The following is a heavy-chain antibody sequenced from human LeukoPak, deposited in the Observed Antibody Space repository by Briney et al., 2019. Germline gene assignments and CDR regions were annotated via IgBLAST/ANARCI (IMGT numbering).Heavy chain of an antibody. Sequence: SETLSLTCAVSGGSISSADYSWSWIRQPPGKGLDWIGYISYSGSTSYNPSLKSRVTISVDTSKNHFSLRLSSVTAADTAVYYCARLSYGGNYYFYYYMGVWGKGTTVTVSS. J-gene: IGHJ6*03. V-gene: IGHV4-30-4*07. CDR3: ARLSYGGNYYFYYYMGV. D-gene: IGHD4-23*01. CDR1: GGSISSADYS. CDR2: ISYSGST.